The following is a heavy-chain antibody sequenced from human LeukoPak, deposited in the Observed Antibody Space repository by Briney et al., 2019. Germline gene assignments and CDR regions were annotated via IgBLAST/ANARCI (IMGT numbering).Heavy chain of an antibody. CDR3: AKGNRPVTAMVVLDY. J-gene: IGHJ4*02. CDR2: IYYSGST. V-gene: IGHV4-59*01. D-gene: IGHD2-21*02. CDR1: GGSISSYY. Sequence: SETLSLTCTVSGGSISSYYWSWIRQPPGKGLEWIGYIYYSGSTNYNPSLKSRVTISVDTSKNQFSLKLSSVTAADTAVYYCAKGNRPVTAMVVLDYWGQGTLVTVSS.